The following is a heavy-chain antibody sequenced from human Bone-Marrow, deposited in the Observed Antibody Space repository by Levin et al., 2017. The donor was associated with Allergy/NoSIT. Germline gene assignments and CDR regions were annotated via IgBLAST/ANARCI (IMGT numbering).Heavy chain of an antibody. V-gene: IGHV3-23*01. D-gene: IGHD6-6*01. CDR1: GFTFSSYA. Sequence: EASVKVSCAASGFTFSSYAMSWVRQAXGKGLEWVSGIRGSGVGTYYADSVKGRFTISRDNSKNTLYLQMKSLRAEDTAVYYCAKDISSSWSTGDLDYWGQGTQVTVSS. J-gene: IGHJ4*02. CDR3: AKDISSSWSTGDLDY. CDR2: IRGSGVGT.